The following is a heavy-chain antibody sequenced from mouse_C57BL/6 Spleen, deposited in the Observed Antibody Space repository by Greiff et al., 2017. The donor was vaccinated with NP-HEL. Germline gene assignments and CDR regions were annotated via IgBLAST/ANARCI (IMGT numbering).Heavy chain of an antibody. CDR3: ARHDPLLLRDAIDY. V-gene: IGHV5-12*01. Sequence: EVKLMESGGGLVQPGGSLKLSCAASGFTFSDYYMYWVRQTPEKRLEWVAYISNGGGSTYYPDTVKGRFTISRDNAKNTLYLQMSRLKSEDTAMYYCARHDPLLLRDAIDYWGQGTSVTVSS. CDR1: GFTFSDYY. CDR2: ISNGGGST. J-gene: IGHJ4*01. D-gene: IGHD1-1*01.